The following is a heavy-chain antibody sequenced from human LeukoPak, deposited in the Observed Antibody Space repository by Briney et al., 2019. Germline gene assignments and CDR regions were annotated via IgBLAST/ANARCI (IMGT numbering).Heavy chain of an antibody. Sequence: SETLSLTCTVSGDSISDYYWNWIRQPPGKGLEWIGYIYYSGSTNYSPSLKSRVTISVDTSKNQFSLKLNSVTAADTAIYYCARRRKVPAPRAGDAFDIWGQGTMATVSS. J-gene: IGHJ3*02. CDR3: ARRRKVPAPRAGDAFDI. V-gene: IGHV4-59*08. D-gene: IGHD2-21*02. CDR2: IYYSGST. CDR1: GDSISDYY.